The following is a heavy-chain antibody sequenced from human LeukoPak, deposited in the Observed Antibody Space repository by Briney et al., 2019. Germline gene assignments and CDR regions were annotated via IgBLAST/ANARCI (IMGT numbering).Heavy chain of an antibody. D-gene: IGHD5/OR15-5a*01. J-gene: IGHJ1*01. V-gene: IGHV3-74*01. CDR1: GFTFSSYW. CDR3: ARGGSTYFQH. CDR2: IHSDGSST. Sequence: GGSLRLSCVASGFTFSSYWMHWVRQAPGKGLVWVSRIHSDGSSTNYADSVKSRHTISRDNAKNTLFLQMNSLRAEDTAVYYCARGGSTYFQHWGQGTLVTVSS.